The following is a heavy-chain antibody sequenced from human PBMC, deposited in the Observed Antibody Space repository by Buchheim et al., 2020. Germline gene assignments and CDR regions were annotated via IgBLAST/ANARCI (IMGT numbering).Heavy chain of an antibody. V-gene: IGHV4-59*12. CDR1: GGSISSYY. CDR3: ARGRIAARRLDV. D-gene: IGHD6-6*01. Sequence: QVQLQESGPGLVKPSETLSLTCTVSGGSISSYYWSWIRQPPGKGLEWIGYIYYSGSTNYNPSLKSRVTISVDTSKNQFSLKLSSVTAADTAVYYCARGRIAARRLDVWGQGTT. CDR2: IYYSGST. J-gene: IGHJ6*02.